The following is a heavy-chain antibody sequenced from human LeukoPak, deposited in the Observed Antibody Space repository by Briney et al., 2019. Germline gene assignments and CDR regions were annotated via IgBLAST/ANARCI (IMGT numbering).Heavy chain of an antibody. Sequence: GESLKISCKGSGYSFTSYWIGWVRQMPGKGLEWMGIIYPGDSDTRYSPSFQGQVTISADKSISTAYLQWSSLKASDTAMYCCARPLGYDILTGYRDYWGQGTLVTVSS. V-gene: IGHV5-51*01. CDR3: ARPLGYDILTGYRDY. CDR1: GYSFTSYW. D-gene: IGHD3-9*01. J-gene: IGHJ4*02. CDR2: IYPGDSDT.